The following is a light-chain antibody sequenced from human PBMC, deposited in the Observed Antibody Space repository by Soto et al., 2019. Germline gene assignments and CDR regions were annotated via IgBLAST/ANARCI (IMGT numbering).Light chain of an antibody. J-gene: IGKJ1*01. Sequence: DIQMTQSPSSLSASVGYRVTITCRASQTISTSLNWYQQKPQKAPRLLIYAASSLHSGVPSRFSGSGSGTDFNFTITSLQPEDFATYYCLQSFATPPWTFGQGTKVDI. V-gene: IGKV1-39*01. CDR3: LQSFATPPWT. CDR2: AAS. CDR1: QTISTS.